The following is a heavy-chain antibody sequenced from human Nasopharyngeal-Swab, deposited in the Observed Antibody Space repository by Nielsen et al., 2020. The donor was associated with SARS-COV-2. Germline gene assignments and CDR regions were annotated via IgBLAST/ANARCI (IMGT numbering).Heavy chain of an antibody. Sequence: GESLKISCAASGFTFSSYSMNWVRQAPGKGLEWVSYISSSSSTIYYADSVKGRFTISRDNAKNSLYLQMNSLRDEDTAVYYCARAPYSGSFKYYYYNGMDVWGQGTTVTVSS. J-gene: IGHJ6*02. CDR3: ARAPYSGSFKYYYYNGMDV. V-gene: IGHV3-48*02. CDR1: GFTFSSYS. CDR2: ISSSSSTI. D-gene: IGHD1-26*01.